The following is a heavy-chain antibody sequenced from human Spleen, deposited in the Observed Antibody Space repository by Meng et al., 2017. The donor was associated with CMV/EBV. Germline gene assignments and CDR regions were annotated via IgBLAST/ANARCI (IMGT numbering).Heavy chain of an antibody. CDR2: ISSSSSYI. CDR3: ARGYSSSGVDPYYYYYGMDV. J-gene: IGHJ6*02. Sequence: GGSLRLSCTASGFTFGDYAMSWVRQAPGKGLEWVSSISSSSSYIYYADSVRGRLTISRDNAKNSVYLEMNDLRAEDTAVYYCARGYSSSGVDPYYYYYGMDVWGQGTTVTVSS. D-gene: IGHD6-6*01. V-gene: IGHV3-21*01. CDR1: GFTFGDYA.